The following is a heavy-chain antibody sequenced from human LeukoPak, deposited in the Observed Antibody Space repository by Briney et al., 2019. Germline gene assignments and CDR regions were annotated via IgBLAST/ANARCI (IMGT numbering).Heavy chain of an antibody. D-gene: IGHD3-22*01. CDR3: ARVSGITMIVVVNSDAFDI. CDR1: GGPISSSSYY. Sequence: SETLSLTCTVSGGPISSSSYYWGWIRQPPAKGIEWIGSIYYNGSTYYNPSLKSRVTISVDTSKNQFSLKLSSVTAADTAVYYCARVSGITMIVVVNSDAFDIWGQGTMVTVSS. V-gene: IGHV4-39*07. CDR2: IYYNGST. J-gene: IGHJ3*02.